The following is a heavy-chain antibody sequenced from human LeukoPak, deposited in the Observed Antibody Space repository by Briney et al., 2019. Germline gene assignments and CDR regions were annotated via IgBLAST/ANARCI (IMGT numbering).Heavy chain of an antibody. CDR2: IKQDGSEK. CDR1: GFIFSSYW. Sequence: GGSLRLSCAASGFIFSSYWMSWVGQAPGKRLEWVANIKQDGSEKYYVDSVKGRFTISVDNAKRSLYLQMNSLKAEDTAVYYCARDPHWGAGYFDFWGQGALVTVSS. CDR3: ARDPHWGAGYFDF. J-gene: IGHJ4*02. V-gene: IGHV3-7*01. D-gene: IGHD1-26*01.